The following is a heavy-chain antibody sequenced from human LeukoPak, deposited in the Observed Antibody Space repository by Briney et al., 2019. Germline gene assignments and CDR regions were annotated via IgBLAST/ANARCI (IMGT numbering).Heavy chain of an antibody. CDR3: ARALETGDSYYFDY. CDR2: IKQDGSEK. J-gene: IGHJ4*01. V-gene: IGHV3-7*01. Sequence: GGSLRLSCAASGFTFSSYWMSWVRQAPGKGLEWVANIKQDGSEKYYVDSVKGRFTISRDNAKNSLYLQMNSLRAEDTAVYYCARALETGDSYYFDYWGQEPWSPSPQ. CDR1: GFTFSSYW.